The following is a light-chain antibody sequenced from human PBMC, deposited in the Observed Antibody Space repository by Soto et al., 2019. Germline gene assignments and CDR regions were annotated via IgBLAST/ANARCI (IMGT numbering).Light chain of an antibody. Sequence: EIVLTQSPATLSLSPGERATLSCGASQSVSGGYLAWYQHKRGLAPRLLIYDTSRRAPGIPDRFSGSGSGTDFTLTISRLEPEDFAVYYCQQYESSTRTFGPGTTVEIK. CDR2: DTS. J-gene: IGKJ1*01. CDR3: QQYESSTRT. V-gene: IGKV3D-20*01. CDR1: QSVSGGY.